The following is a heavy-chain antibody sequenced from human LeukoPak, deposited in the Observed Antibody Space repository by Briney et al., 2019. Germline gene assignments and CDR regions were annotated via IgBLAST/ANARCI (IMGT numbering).Heavy chain of an antibody. CDR1: GGSISSGSYY. V-gene: IGHV4-39*07. D-gene: IGHD4-17*01. Sequence: PSETLSLTCTVSGGSISSGSYYWGWIRQPPGKGLEWIGSIYYSGSTYYNPSLKSRVTISVDTSKNQFSLKLSSVTAADTAVYYCAREKTTGAFDIWGQGTMVTVSS. J-gene: IGHJ3*02. CDR3: AREKTTGAFDI. CDR2: IYYSGST.